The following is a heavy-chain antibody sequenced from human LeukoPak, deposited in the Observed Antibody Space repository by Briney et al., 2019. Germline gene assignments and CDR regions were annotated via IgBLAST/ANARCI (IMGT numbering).Heavy chain of an antibody. CDR2: IYTSGST. Sequence: SETLPLTCTVSGGSISSYYWSWIRQPPGKGLEWIGYIYTSGSTNYNPSLKSRVTISVDTSKNQFSLKLSSVTAADTAVYYCARHKRAVDTAMTNPRYYYYYYMDVWGKGTTVTVSS. D-gene: IGHD5-18*01. V-gene: IGHV4-4*09. CDR1: GGSISSYY. J-gene: IGHJ6*03. CDR3: ARHKRAVDTAMTNPRYYYYYYMDV.